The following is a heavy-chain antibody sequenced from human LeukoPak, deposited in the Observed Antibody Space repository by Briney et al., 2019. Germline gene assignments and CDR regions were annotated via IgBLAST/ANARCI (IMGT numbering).Heavy chain of an antibody. CDR3: ARDSGGTCSGGNCYSFDP. CDR2: IYYSGST. J-gene: IGHJ5*02. CDR1: GGSISSGDYY. Sequence: SETLSLTCTVSGGSISSGDYYWSWICQPPGKGLEWIGYIYYSGSTYYNPSLKSRVTISVDTSKNQFSLKLSSVAAADTAVYYCARDSGGTCSGGNCYSFDPWGQGTLVTVSS. D-gene: IGHD2-15*01. V-gene: IGHV4-30-4*01.